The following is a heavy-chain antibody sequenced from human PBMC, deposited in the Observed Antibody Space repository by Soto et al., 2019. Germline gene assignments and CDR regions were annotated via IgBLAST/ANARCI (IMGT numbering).Heavy chain of an antibody. Sequence: QVQLVQSGAEXKXPGASVKVSCKASGYTFTSYGISWVRQAPGQGLEWMGWISAYNGNTNYAQKLQGRVTMTTDTTTSTAYMELRSLRSDDTAVYYCARDKYSSSWYPAGMDVWGQGTTVTVSS. CDR1: GYTFTSYG. CDR2: ISAYNGNT. CDR3: ARDKYSSSWYPAGMDV. D-gene: IGHD6-13*01. J-gene: IGHJ6*02. V-gene: IGHV1-18*01.